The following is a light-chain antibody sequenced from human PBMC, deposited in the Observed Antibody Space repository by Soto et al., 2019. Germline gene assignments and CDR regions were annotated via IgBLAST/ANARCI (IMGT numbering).Light chain of an antibody. Sequence: EIVLTQSQATLSLSPGERATLSCRASQSVSSYLAWYQQKPGQAPRLLIYDASNRATGIPARFSGSGSGTDFTLTISSLEPEDFAVYYCQQAKTFGPGTKVDI. CDR3: QQAKT. J-gene: IGKJ3*01. V-gene: IGKV3-11*01. CDR1: QSVSSY. CDR2: DAS.